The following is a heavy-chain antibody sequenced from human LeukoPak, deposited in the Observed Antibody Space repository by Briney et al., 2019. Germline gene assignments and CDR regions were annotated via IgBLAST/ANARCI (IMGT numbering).Heavy chain of an antibody. D-gene: IGHD1-26*01. J-gene: IGHJ3*02. CDR2: IYYSGST. CDR3: TRPELLSAFGI. V-gene: IGHV4-59*01. CDR1: CGYLSSYY. Sequence: KPSETLSLPRTVSCGYLSSYYWGWIRQPPRKGPEWIGYIYYSGSTNYNPSLKSRVTISVDTSKNQFSLKLSSVTAADTAVYYCTRPELLSAFGIWGQGTMVTVSS.